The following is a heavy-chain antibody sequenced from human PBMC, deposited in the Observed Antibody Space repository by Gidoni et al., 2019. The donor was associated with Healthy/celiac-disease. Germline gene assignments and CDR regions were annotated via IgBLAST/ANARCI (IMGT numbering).Heavy chain of an antibody. CDR1: GFTFSSYA. CDR2: IRGSGGST. D-gene: IGHD6-13*01. Sequence: EVQLLESGGGLVQPGGSLRLSCAASGFTFSSYAMSWVRPAPGKGLEWVSAIRGSGGSTYYADSVKGRFTISRDNSKNTLYLQMNSLRAEDTAVYYCAKGGVAAAGTPMDVWGQGTTVTVSS. J-gene: IGHJ6*02. V-gene: IGHV3-23*01. CDR3: AKGGVAAAGTPMDV.